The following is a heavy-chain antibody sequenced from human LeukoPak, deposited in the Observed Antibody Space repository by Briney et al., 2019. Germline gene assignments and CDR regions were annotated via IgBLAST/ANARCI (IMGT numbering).Heavy chain of an antibody. D-gene: IGHD1-26*01. CDR1: GGTFSSYA. CDR2: IIPILGIA. J-gene: IGHJ4*02. V-gene: IGHV1-69*04. Sequence: ASVKVSCKASGGTFSSYAISWVRQAPGQGLEWMGRIIPILGIANYAQKFQGRATITADKSTSTAYMELSSLRSGDTAVYYCARGVSGSYYLVYFDYWGQGTLVTVSS. CDR3: ARGVSGSYYLVYFDY.